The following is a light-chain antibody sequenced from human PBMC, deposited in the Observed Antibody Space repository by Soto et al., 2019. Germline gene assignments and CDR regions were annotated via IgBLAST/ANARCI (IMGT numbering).Light chain of an antibody. CDR2: WAS. CDR3: QQYYSTPLT. J-gene: IGKJ4*02. V-gene: IGKV4-1*01. CDR1: QSVLYSSNNKNY. Sequence: DIVMTQSPDSLAVSLGERATINCRSSQSVLYSSNNKNYLAWYQQKPRQPPKLLIYWASTRESGVPDRFSGGGSGTEFAHTISSLQAEDVAIYYCQQYYSTPLTCGGGTKVEIK.